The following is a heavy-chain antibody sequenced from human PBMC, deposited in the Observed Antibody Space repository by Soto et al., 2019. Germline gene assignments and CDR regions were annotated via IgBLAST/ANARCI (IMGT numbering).Heavy chain of an antibody. D-gene: IGHD3-10*01. CDR2: IIPILGIA. Sequence: QVQLVQSGAEVKKPGSSVKVSCKASGGTFSSYTISWVRQAPGQGLEWMGRIIPILGIANYAQKFQGRVTITADKPTRTAYMELSSLRSEDTAVYYCARATGAPMGRGGEYYYGMDVWGQGTTVTVSS. CDR1: GGTFSSYT. CDR3: ARATGAPMGRGGEYYYGMDV. V-gene: IGHV1-69*02. J-gene: IGHJ6*02.